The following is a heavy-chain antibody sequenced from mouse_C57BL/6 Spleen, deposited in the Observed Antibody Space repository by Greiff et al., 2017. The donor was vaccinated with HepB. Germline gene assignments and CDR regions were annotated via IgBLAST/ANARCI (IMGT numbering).Heavy chain of an antibody. CDR3: ARDLIYYYGSKDYFDY. D-gene: IGHD1-1*01. CDR1: GFTFSSYA. V-gene: IGHV5-4*01. Sequence: EVQVVESGGGLVKPGGSLKLSCAASGFTFSSYAMSWVRQTPEKRLEWVATISDGGSYTYYPDNVKGRFTISRDNAKNNLYLQMSHLKSEDTAMYYCARDLIYYYGSKDYFDYWGQGTTLTVSS. CDR2: ISDGGSYT. J-gene: IGHJ2*01.